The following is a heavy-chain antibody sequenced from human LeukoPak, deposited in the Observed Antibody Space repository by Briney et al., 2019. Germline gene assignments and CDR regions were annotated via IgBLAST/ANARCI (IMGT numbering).Heavy chain of an antibody. CDR3: AKVLDIKSVYYDY. J-gene: IGHJ4*02. D-gene: IGHD1-14*01. V-gene: IGHV3-23*01. CDR1: GFTFSSYD. CDR2: INGSSGST. Sequence: PGGSLSLSCAASGFTFSSYDMHWVRQAPGKGLEWVSAINGSSGSTYYADNVKGRFTISRDNSNNTLYLQMNSLRADDTAVYYCAKVLDIKSVYYDYWGQGTLVTVSS.